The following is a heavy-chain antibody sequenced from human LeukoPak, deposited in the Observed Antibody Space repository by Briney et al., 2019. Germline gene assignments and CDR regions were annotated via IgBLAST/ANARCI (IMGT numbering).Heavy chain of an antibody. Sequence: PGGTLRLSCAASGFTFSSYGMSWVRQAPGKGLEWVSAISGSGGSTYYADSVKGRFTISRDNSKNTLYLQMNSLRAEDTAIYYCAKHYDDSGYSLYYFDYWGQGTLVTVSS. CDR2: ISGSGGST. V-gene: IGHV3-23*01. D-gene: IGHD3-22*01. CDR1: GFTFSSYG. J-gene: IGHJ4*02. CDR3: AKHYDDSGYSLYYFDY.